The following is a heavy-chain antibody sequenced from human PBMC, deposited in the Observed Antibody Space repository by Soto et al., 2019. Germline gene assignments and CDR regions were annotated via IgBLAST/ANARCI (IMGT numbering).Heavy chain of an antibody. CDR3: ARGRWLQSDYYYGMDV. CDR1: GGTFSSYA. D-gene: IGHD5-12*01. V-gene: IGHV1-69*06. CDR2: IIPIFGTA. Sequence: SVKVSCKASGGTFSSYAISWVRQAPGQGLEWMGGIIPIFGTANYAQKFQGRVTITADKSTSTAYMELSSLRSEDTAVYYCARGRWLQSDYYYGMDVWGQGTTVTVSS. J-gene: IGHJ6*02.